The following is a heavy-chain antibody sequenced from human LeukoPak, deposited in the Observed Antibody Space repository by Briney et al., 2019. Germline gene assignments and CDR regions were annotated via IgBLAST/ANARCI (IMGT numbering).Heavy chain of an antibody. CDR1: GFTFSSYE. Sequence: GGSLRLSCAASGFTFSSYEMNWVRQAPGKGLEWVSYISSSSSTILYADSVKGRFTISRDNAKNSLYLQMNSLRAEDTAVYYCASNEGDDSSGYLPDDAFDIWGQGTMVTVSS. CDR2: ISSSSSTI. V-gene: IGHV3-48*03. D-gene: IGHD3-22*01. CDR3: ASNEGDDSSGYLPDDAFDI. J-gene: IGHJ3*02.